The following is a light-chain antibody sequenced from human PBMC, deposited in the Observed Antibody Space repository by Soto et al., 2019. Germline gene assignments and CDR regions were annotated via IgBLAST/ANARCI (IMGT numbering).Light chain of an antibody. Sequence: DLQMTQSPSSLSASVGDRVTITCRASQGIRNDLDWYQQKPGKAPKRLIYAASTLQSGVPSRFSGSGSGTQFTLTISSLQPEDFATYYCLQHNSYPLTFGGGTKVEIK. CDR1: QGIRND. CDR2: AAS. J-gene: IGKJ4*01. CDR3: LQHNSYPLT. V-gene: IGKV1-17*01.